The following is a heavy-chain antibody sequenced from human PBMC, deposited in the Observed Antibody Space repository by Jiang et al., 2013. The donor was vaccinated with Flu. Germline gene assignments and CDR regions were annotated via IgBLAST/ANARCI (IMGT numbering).Heavy chain of an antibody. Sequence: EWVANIKQDGSEKYYVDSVKGRFTISRDNAKNSLYLQMNSLRAEDTAVYYCARDPDYYDSSGSGFNWGQGTLVTVSS. CDR2: IKQDGSEK. J-gene: IGHJ4*02. V-gene: IGHV3-7*03. D-gene: IGHD3-22*01. CDR3: ARDPDYYDSSGSGFN.